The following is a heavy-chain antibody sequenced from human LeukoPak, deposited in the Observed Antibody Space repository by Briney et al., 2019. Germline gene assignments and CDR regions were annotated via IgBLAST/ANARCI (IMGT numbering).Heavy chain of an antibody. CDR2: INPSGGST. J-gene: IGHJ6*03. D-gene: IGHD5-18*01. V-gene: IGHV1-46*01. CDR1: GYTFTSYY. CDR3: AREGDTAMVYYYMDV. Sequence: ASVKVSCKASGYTFTSYYMHWVRQAPGQGLEWMGIINPSGGSTSYAQKFQGRVTMTRDTSTSTVYMELSSLRSEDTAVYYCAREGDTAMVYYYMDVWGKGTTVTVSS.